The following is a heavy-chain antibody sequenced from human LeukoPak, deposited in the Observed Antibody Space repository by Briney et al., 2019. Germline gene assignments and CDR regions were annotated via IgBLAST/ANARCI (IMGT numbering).Heavy chain of an antibody. Sequence: VKVSCKVSGYTLTELSMHWVRQAPGKGLEWMGGFDPEDGETIYAQKFQGRVTMTEDTSTDTAYMELSSLRSEDTAVYYCATITCSGGSCYTFGYWGQGTLVTVSS. CDR1: GYTLTELS. J-gene: IGHJ4*02. CDR2: FDPEDGET. D-gene: IGHD2-15*01. CDR3: ATITCSGGSCYTFGY. V-gene: IGHV1-24*01.